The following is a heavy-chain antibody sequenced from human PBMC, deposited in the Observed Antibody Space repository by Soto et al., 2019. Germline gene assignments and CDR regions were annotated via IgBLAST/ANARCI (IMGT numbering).Heavy chain of an antibody. Sequence: QITLKESGPTLVKPTQTLALTCTFSGFSLSTSGVGVGWIRQPPGKALEGLGLIYWDDDKRYRPSLKSRLTITKDTSKNQVVLTMTNMDPVDTTTYYCVRHFDWLLDYWGQGTLVTVSS. D-gene: IGHD3-9*01. CDR2: IYWDDDK. V-gene: IGHV2-5*02. CDR1: GFSLSTSGVG. J-gene: IGHJ4*02. CDR3: VRHFDWLLDY.